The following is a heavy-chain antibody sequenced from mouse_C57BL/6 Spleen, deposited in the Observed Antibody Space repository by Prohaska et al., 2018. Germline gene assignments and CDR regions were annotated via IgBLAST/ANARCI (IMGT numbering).Heavy chain of an antibody. Sequence: QVQLQQSGPELVQPGASVKISCKASGYSFTSYYIHWVKQRPGQGLEWIGWIYPGSGNTKYNEKFKGKATLTADTSSSTAYMQLSSLTSEDSAVYYCARTLDWYFDVWGTGTTVTVSS. V-gene: IGHV1-66*01. CDR1: GYSFTSYY. J-gene: IGHJ1*03. CDR2: IYPGSGNT. CDR3: ARTLDWYFDV.